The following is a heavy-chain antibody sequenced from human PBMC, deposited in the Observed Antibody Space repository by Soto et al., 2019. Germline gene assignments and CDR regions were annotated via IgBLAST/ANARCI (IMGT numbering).Heavy chain of an antibody. D-gene: IGHD6-13*01. CDR1: GFTVSSNY. J-gene: IGHJ4*02. Sequence: GGSLRLSCAASGFTVSSNYMSWVRQAPGKGLEWVSVIYSGGSTYYADSVKGRFTISRDNSKNTLYLQMNSLRAEDTAVYYCARARQQLVLDYWGQGTLVTVSS. CDR3: ARARQQLVLDY. CDR2: IYSGGST. V-gene: IGHV3-53*01.